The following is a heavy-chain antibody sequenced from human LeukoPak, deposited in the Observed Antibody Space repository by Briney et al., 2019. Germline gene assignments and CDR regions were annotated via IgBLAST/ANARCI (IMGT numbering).Heavy chain of an antibody. Sequence: GGSLRLSCAASGFTISSYWMSWVRQAPGKGLEWVANIKQDGSEKYYVDSVKGRFTISRDNVKNSLYLQMNSLRAEDTAVYYCARDRAGSYSGFDYWGQGTLVTVSS. J-gene: IGHJ4*02. CDR2: IKQDGSEK. V-gene: IGHV3-7*01. CDR1: GFTISSYW. CDR3: ARDRAGSYSGFDY. D-gene: IGHD3-10*01.